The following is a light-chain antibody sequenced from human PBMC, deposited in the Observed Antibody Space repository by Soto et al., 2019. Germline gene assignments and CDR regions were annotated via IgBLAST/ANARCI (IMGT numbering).Light chain of an antibody. CDR3: SSYAGSSTLYV. Sequence: QSVLTQPPSASGSLERSVTISCTGTASDVGVYNYVSWYQQHPGKAPKLMIYEVTKRPSGVPDRFSGSKSGNTASLTVSGLQAEDEADYYCSSYAGSSTLYVFGTGTKVTVL. CDR2: EVT. J-gene: IGLJ1*01. CDR1: ASDVGVYNY. V-gene: IGLV2-8*01.